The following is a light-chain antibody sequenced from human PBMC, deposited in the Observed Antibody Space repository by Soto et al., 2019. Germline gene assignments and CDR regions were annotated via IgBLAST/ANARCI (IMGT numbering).Light chain of an antibody. CDR2: EVS. CDR3: CSYAGSGTYV. Sequence: QSVLTQPASVSGSPGQSITIPCTGTSSDVGTYNLVSWYQQHPGKAPKLMIYEVSKWPSGVSDRFSGSKSGNTASLTISGFQAEDEADYYCCSYAGSGTYVFGTGTKVTVL. CDR1: SSDVGTYNL. J-gene: IGLJ1*01. V-gene: IGLV2-23*02.